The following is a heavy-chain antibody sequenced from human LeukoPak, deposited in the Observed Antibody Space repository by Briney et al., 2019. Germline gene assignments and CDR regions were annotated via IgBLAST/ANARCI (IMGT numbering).Heavy chain of an antibody. CDR1: GFTFSRYA. D-gene: IGHD3-10*01. J-gene: IGHJ4*02. CDR3: ASLRGVNR. CDR2: INTDSSDI. Sequence: GGSLRLSCAASGFTFSRYAMNWVRQAPGKGLEWVSYINTDSSDIHYADSVKGRFTISRDNARNTLYLQLSSLRAEDSAVYYCASLRGVNRWGQGTLVTVSS. V-gene: IGHV3-21*05.